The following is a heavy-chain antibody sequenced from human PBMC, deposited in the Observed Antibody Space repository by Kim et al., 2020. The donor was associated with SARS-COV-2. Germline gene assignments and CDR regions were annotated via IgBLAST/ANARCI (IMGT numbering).Heavy chain of an antibody. Sequence: GESLKISCKGSGYSFTSYCIGWVRQMPGKGLEWMGIIYPGDSDTRYSPSFQGQVTISADKSISTAYLQWSSLKASDTAMYYWARHYSLYYYDSSGYYWGYWGQGTLVTVSS. D-gene: IGHD3-22*01. J-gene: IGHJ4*02. CDR3: ARHYSLYYYDSSGYYWGY. CDR2: IYPGDSDT. V-gene: IGHV5-51*01. CDR1: GYSFTSYC.